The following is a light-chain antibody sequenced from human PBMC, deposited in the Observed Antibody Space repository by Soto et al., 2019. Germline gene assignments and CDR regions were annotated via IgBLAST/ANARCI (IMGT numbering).Light chain of an antibody. CDR1: SSDVGNYNL. CDR2: EVS. V-gene: IGLV2-23*02. J-gene: IGLJ1*01. CDR3: CSYAGDNTYV. Sequence: QSVLTQPASVSGSPGQSITISCSGTSSDVGNYNLVSWYQRHPGKAPKLMIFEVSKWPSGVSHRLSGSKSGNTASLTISGLQADDEADYFCCSYAGDNTYVFGTGTKVTVL.